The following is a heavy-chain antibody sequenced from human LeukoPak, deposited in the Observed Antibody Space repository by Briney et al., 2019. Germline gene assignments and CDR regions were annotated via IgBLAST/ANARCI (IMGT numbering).Heavy chain of an antibody. CDR3: AKEGLRSGFDY. V-gene: IGHV3-30*18. CDR1: GLIFSSYG. J-gene: IGHJ4*02. D-gene: IGHD4-17*01. CDR2: ISYDGSNK. Sequence: GRSLRLSCAASGLIFSSYGMHWVRQAPGKGLEWVAVISYDGSNKYYADSVKGRFTISRDNSKNTLYLQMNSLRAEDTAVYYCAKEGLRSGFDYWGQGTLVTVSS.